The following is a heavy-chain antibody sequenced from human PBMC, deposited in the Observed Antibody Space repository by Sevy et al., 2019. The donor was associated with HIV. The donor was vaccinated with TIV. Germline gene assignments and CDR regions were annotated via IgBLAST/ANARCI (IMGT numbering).Heavy chain of an antibody. Sequence: GGSLRLSCAASGFTFSSYSMNWVRQAPGKGLEWVSCISSSSSTIYYADSVKGRFTISRDNAKNSLYLQMNSLRDEDTAVYYCARDSDYSILYYYYGMDVWGQGTTVTVSS. D-gene: IGHD4-4*01. CDR2: ISSSSSTI. CDR1: GFTFSSYS. V-gene: IGHV3-48*02. J-gene: IGHJ6*02. CDR3: ARDSDYSILYYYYGMDV.